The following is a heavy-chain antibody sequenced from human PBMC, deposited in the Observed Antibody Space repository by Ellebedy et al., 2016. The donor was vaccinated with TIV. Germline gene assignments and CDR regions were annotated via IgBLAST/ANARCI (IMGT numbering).Heavy chain of an antibody. CDR3: ARDLRGPGDH. CDR2: ISAGGGTI. CDR1: GFSFSSYE. J-gene: IGHJ4*02. Sequence: PGGSLRLSCAASGFSFSSYEMNWVRQAPGRGLEWLSYISAGGGTIYYADSVKGSFTISRDNAKHSLYLQMNSLRVEDTAVYYCARDLRGPGDHWGQGTLVTVSS. V-gene: IGHV3-48*03. D-gene: IGHD3-10*01.